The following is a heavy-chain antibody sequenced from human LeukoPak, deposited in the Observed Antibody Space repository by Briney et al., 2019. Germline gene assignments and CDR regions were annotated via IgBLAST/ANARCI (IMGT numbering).Heavy chain of an antibody. CDR2: INHSGST. J-gene: IGHJ6*02. D-gene: IGHD4-17*01. V-gene: IGHV4-34*01. CDR3: ARDRTYGDYGMDV. CDR1: GGSFSGYY. Sequence: SETLSLTCAVYGGSFSGYYWSWIRQPPGKGLEWIGEINHSGSTNYNPSLKSRVAISVDTSKNQFSLKLSSVTAADTAVYYCARDRTYGDYGMDVWGQGTTVTVSS.